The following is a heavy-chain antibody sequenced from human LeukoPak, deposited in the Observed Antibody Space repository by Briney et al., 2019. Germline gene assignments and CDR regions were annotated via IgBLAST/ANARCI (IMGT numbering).Heavy chain of an antibody. J-gene: IGHJ3*02. V-gene: IGHV1-69*13. CDR2: IIPIFGTT. CDR3: VRDRLDDYGDYVDVFDI. Sequence: SVKVSCKASGGTFNNYAISWGRQAPGQGLEWMGGIIPIFGTTNHAPKFQDRITITADESTSTAYMELSSLRSEDTAVYYCVRDRLDDYGDYVDVFDIWGQGTMVTVSS. D-gene: IGHD4-17*01. CDR1: GGTFNNYA.